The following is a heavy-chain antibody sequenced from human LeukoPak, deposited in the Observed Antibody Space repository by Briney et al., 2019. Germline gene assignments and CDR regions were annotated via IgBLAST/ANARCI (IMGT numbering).Heavy chain of an antibody. CDR3: ATFSYAGNAGGSVGY. Sequence: QPGGSLRLSCAASGLTVSSNYMTWVRQAPGKGLEWVSVIYRGGNTYYADSVKGRFTISRDNSKNTVYLQMNSLRAEDTAIYYCATFSYAGNAGGSVGYWGQGTLVTVSS. J-gene: IGHJ4*02. CDR2: IYRGGNT. V-gene: IGHV3-53*01. CDR1: GLTVSSNY. D-gene: IGHD4-23*01.